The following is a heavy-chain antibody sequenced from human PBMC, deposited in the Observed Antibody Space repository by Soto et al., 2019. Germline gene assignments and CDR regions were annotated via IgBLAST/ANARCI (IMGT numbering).Heavy chain of an antibody. Sequence: GGSLRLSCTASGFPFNNYYMTWVRQASGKGLEWVASIKEDGNEKYYADSVKGRFTISRDNAKNSMSLQMNSLGVEDTAVYFCTRGAGGWNYYYAMDAGGPGATVTVS. J-gene: IGHJ6*02. D-gene: IGHD6-19*01. V-gene: IGHV3-7*03. CDR3: TRGAGGWNYYYAMDA. CDR2: IKEDGNEK. CDR1: GFPFNNYY.